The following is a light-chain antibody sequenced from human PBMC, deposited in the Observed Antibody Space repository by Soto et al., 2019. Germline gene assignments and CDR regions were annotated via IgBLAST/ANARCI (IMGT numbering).Light chain of an antibody. V-gene: IGKV3-11*01. J-gene: IGKJ5*01. CDR1: QSVNNY. Sequence: EIVLTQSPDTLSLSAGERATLSCRASQSVNNYLAWYQHRPGQAPRLLISDASNRASGIPARFSGTGSGTDFTLTISSLEPEDFAVYYCQQRRNWPLITFRQGTRLEIK. CDR3: QQRRNWPLIT. CDR2: DAS.